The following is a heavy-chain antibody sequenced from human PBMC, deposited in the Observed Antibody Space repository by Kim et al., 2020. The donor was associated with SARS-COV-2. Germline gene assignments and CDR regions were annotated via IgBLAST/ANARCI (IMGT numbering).Heavy chain of an antibody. Sequence: ADPVKGRFTISRDNSKNTLYLQMNSLRAEDTAVYYCAKSRSFGGRYAFDIWGQGTMVTVSS. D-gene: IGHD2-15*01. CDR3: AKSRSFGGRYAFDI. V-gene: IGHV3-23*01. J-gene: IGHJ3*02.